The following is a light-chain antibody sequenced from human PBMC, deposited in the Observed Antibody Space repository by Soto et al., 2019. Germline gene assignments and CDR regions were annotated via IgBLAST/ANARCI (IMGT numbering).Light chain of an antibody. J-gene: IGKJ1*01. CDR3: QQYGSSPWT. CDR2: GAS. Sequence: DIVLTQSPGTLSLSPGERATLSCRASQSLRSYYLAWYQQKPRQAPRLLIYGASSRATGIPDRFSGSGSGTDFTLTISRLEPEDSAVYYCQQYGSSPWTFGQGTKVDIK. V-gene: IGKV3-20*01. CDR1: QSLRSYY.